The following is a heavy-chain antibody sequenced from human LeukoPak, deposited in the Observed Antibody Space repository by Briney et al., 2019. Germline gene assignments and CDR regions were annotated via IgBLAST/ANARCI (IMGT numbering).Heavy chain of an antibody. V-gene: IGHV4-4*02. CDR1: GGSISSSNW. J-gene: IGHJ4*02. D-gene: IGHD3-10*01. Sequence: SETLSLTCAVSGGSISSSNWWSWVRQPPGKGLEWIGEIYHSGSTNSNPSLKSRVIISVDTSKNQLSLKLRSVTAADTAVYYCAKHYKNGSPEYWGQGTLVTVSS. CDR2: IYHSGST. CDR3: AKHYKNGSPEY.